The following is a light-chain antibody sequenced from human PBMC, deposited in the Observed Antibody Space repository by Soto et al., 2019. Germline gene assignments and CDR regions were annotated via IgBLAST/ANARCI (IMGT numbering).Light chain of an antibody. J-gene: IGKJ5*01. CDR3: QQYYSNSA. CDR1: QSINSR. Sequence: DIQMTQSPSTLSASAGDRVTITCRASQSINSRLAWYQQKPGKAPKLLIYDASSLESGVPSRFSGSGSGTEYTLTISSLQPDDFATYYCQQYYSNSAFGQGTRLEI. V-gene: IGKV1-5*01. CDR2: DAS.